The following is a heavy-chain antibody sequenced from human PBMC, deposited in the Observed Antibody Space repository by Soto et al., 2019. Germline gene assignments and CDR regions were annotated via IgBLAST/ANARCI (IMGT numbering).Heavy chain of an antibody. Sequence: SLRLSCAASGFTFSSYGMHWVRQAPGKGLEWVAVIWYDGSNKYYADSVKGRFTISRDNSKNTLYLQMNSLRAEDTAVYYCARGDYYDSSGYIPDYWGQGTMVTVYS. V-gene: IGHV3-33*01. CDR2: IWYDGSNK. CDR1: GFTFSSYG. J-gene: IGHJ4*02. CDR3: ARGDYYDSSGYIPDY. D-gene: IGHD3-22*01.